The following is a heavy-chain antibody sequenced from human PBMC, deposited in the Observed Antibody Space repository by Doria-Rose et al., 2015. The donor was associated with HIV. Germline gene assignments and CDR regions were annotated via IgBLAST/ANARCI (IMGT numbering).Heavy chain of an antibody. Sequence: QVQLQQCDAGLLKPSETLSLTCAVYGGSFSDHYWSWIRQPPGKGLEWIGEINDTGSANYNPSLKSRVTISVDTSKNQFSLKVSSVTAADTAVYYCARVPDNYITSPFDYWGQGKLVTVSS. V-gene: IGHV4-34*01. D-gene: IGHD3-10*01. CDR2: INDTGSA. J-gene: IGHJ4*02. CDR1: GGSFSDHY. CDR3: ARVPDNYITSPFDY.